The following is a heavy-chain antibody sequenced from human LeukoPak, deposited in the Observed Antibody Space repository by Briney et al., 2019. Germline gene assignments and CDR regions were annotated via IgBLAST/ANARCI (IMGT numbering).Heavy chain of an antibody. J-gene: IGHJ4*02. V-gene: IGHV4-30-4*08. D-gene: IGHD1-26*01. Sequence: SQTLSLTCTVSGGSLSSGDYYWSWLRQPPGKGLEWIGYIYYSGSTYYNPSLKSRVTISVDTSKNQFSLKLSYVTAADTAVYYCARAPTSGSPLRGLDYWGQGTLVTVSS. CDR3: ARAPTSGSPLRGLDY. CDR2: IYYSGST. CDR1: GGSLSSGDYY.